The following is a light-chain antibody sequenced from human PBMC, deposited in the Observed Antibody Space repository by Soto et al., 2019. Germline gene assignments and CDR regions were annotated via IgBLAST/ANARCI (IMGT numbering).Light chain of an antibody. CDR2: DVR. V-gene: IGLV2-14*01. J-gene: IGLJ1*01. CDR3: YSPTSSRSSGTLYV. CDR1: SSDVGSYNY. Sequence: QSALTQPASVSGSPGQSITISCTGTSSDVGSYNYVSWYQQHPGKATKLTIYDVRNRPSGVSNRFSGSKSGKTASLTISGLQAEDEAEYYGYSPTSSRSSGTLYVFGTGTKVTVL.